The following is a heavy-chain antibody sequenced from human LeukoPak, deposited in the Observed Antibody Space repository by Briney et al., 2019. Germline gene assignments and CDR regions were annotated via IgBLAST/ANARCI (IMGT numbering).Heavy chain of an antibody. V-gene: IGHV4-61*02. CDR2: IYTSGST. J-gene: IGHJ4*02. CDR3: ARAPTGTEDFDY. D-gene: IGHD1-1*01. Sequence: SETLSLTCTVSGYSIRSGFYWSWIRQPAGKGLEWIGRIYTSGSTNYNPSLKSRVTISVDTSKNQFSLKLSSVTAADTAVYYCARAPTGTEDFDYWGQGTLVTVSS. CDR1: GYSIRSGFY.